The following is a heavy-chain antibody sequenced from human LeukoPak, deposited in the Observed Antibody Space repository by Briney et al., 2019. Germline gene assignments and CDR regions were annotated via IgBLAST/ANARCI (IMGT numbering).Heavy chain of an antibody. Sequence: GESLKISCKVSGYSFTSYCIGWVRQMPGKGLEWMGIIYPGDSGPTYSPSFQGQVTISVDKSINTAYLQWSSLQASDTAMYYCGMSGDRVPLQDDVIDVWGQGTMVTVST. V-gene: IGHV5-51*01. CDR1: GYSFTSYC. D-gene: IGHD1-26*01. CDR3: GMSGDRVPLQDDVIDV. J-gene: IGHJ3*01. CDR2: IYPGDSGP.